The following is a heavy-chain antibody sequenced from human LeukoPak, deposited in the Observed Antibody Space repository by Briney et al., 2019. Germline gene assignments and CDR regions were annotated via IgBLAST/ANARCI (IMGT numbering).Heavy chain of an antibody. J-gene: IGHJ6*02. CDR2: IKQGGSEK. Sequence: GGSLRLSCAASGFTFSSHWMSWVRQAPGKGLEWVANIKQGGSEKYYVDSVKGRFTISRDNAKNSLYLQMNSLRAEDTAVYYCARDSAPTYYDFWSGGPPYYYGMDVWGQGTTVTVSS. D-gene: IGHD3-3*01. V-gene: IGHV3-7*01. CDR1: GFTFSSHW. CDR3: ARDSAPTYYDFWSGGPPYYYGMDV.